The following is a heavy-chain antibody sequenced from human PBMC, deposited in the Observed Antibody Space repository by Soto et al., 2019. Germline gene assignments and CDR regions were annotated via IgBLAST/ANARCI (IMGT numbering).Heavy chain of an antibody. CDR3: ARDGGYGAGSYFDY. Sequence: QVQLVQSGAEVKRPGASVKVSCKDSGYMFRSYGISWVRQAPGQGLEWMGWISAFNGNTNYPQNLQGRVTMTTDTSTCTAYMELRTLRSDDSAMYYCARDGGYGAGSYFDYWGQGTLVTVSS. CDR2: ISAFNGNT. J-gene: IGHJ4*02. CDR1: GYMFRSYG. V-gene: IGHV1-18*01. D-gene: IGHD3-10*01.